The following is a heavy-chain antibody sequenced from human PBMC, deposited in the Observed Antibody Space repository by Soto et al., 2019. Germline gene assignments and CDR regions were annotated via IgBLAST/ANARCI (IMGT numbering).Heavy chain of an antibody. V-gene: IGHV1-18*01. J-gene: IGHJ4*02. CDR1: GYTFTSYG. CDR2: ISAYNGNT. Sequence: ASVKVSCKASGYTFTSYGISWVRQAPGQGLEWMGWISAYNGNTNYAQKLQGRVTVTTDTSTSTAYMELRSLRSDDTAVYYCARYYYDSSGYYHFDYWGQGTLVTVSS. CDR3: ARYYYDSSGYYHFDY. D-gene: IGHD3-22*01.